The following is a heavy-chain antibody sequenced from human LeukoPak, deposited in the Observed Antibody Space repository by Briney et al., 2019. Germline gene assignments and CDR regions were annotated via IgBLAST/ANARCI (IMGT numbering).Heavy chain of an antibody. J-gene: IGHJ4*02. V-gene: IGHV3-23*01. CDR3: AKSWGLDY. D-gene: IGHD6-13*01. CDR2: IGVSGGST. CDR1: GFTFSSYA. Sequence: GGSLRLSCAASGFTFSSYAMSWVRQAPGKGLEWVSLIGVSGGSTYYADSVKGRFTISRDNSKNTVYLQMNSLRAEDTAVYYCAKSWGLDYWGQGTLVTVSS.